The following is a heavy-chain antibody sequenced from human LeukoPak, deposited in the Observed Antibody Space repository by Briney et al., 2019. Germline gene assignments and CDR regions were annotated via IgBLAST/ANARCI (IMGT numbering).Heavy chain of an antibody. V-gene: IGHV4-39*01. CDR3: ARHFYDSSGYYYYYYYMDV. J-gene: IGHJ6*03. CDR2: IYYSGST. CDR1: GGSISSSSYY. Sequence: SETLSHTCTVSGGSISSSSYYWGWIRQPPGKGLEWIGSIYYSGSTYYNPSLKGRVTISVDTSKNQFSLKLSSVTAADTAVYYCARHFYDSSGYYYYYYYMDVWGKGTTVTVSS. D-gene: IGHD3-22*01.